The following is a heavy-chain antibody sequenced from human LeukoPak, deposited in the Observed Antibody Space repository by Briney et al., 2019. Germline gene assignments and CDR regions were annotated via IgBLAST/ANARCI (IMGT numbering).Heavy chain of an antibody. J-gene: IGHJ4*02. CDR1: GYTLTGYY. V-gene: IGHV1-2*02. Sequence: GASVSVSCKASGYTLTGYYMHWVRQAPGQGLEWIGWINPNSGGTNYAQKFQGRVTMTRDTSISTAYMELSRLRSDDTAVYYCARDVPDDFWSGYYSPNYFDYWGQGTLVTVSS. CDR3: ARDVPDDFWSGYYSPNYFDY. CDR2: INPNSGGT. D-gene: IGHD3-3*01.